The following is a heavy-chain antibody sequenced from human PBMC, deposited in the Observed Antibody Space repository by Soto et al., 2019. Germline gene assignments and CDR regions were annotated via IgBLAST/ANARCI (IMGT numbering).Heavy chain of an antibody. Sequence: SETLSLTCTVSGGSINSGVYYWSWIRQHPGKGLEWIGYISYSGSTYYNPSLNSRVTLSIDMTNNHVSLILNSVTAADTAVYYCARVGPWVPYYYDSSPYTFENWFDPWGQGTLVTVSS. CDR3: ARVGPWVPYYYDSSPYTFENWFDP. V-gene: IGHV4-30-4*08. CDR1: GGSINSGVYY. CDR2: ISYSGST. D-gene: IGHD3-22*01. J-gene: IGHJ5*02.